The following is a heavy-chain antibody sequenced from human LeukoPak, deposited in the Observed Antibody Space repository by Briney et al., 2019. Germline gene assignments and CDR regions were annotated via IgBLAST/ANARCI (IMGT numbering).Heavy chain of an antibody. D-gene: IGHD3-10*01. Sequence: GESLKISCKGSGYSFTSYWIGWVRQMPGRGLEWMGIIYPGDSETRYSQSFRGQVTISADKSISTAYLQWSSLKASDTALYYCARQGYYGSGTYYSYMDVWGKGTTVTISS. CDR3: ARQGYYGSGTYYSYMDV. CDR2: IYPGDSET. V-gene: IGHV5-51*01. J-gene: IGHJ6*03. CDR1: GYSFTSYW.